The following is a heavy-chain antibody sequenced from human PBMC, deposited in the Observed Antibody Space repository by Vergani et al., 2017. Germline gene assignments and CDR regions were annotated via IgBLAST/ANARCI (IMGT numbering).Heavy chain of an antibody. CDR2: ISYDGSNK. V-gene: IGHV3-30*18. J-gene: IGHJ6*02. CDR3: AKDLRTSLPLRYYYGMDV. CDR1: GFTFSSYG. D-gene: IGHD3/OR15-3a*01. Sequence: QVQLVESGGGVVQPGRSLRLSCAASGFTFSSYGMHWVRQAPGKGLEWVAVISYDGSNKYYADSVKGRFTIARDNSKNTLYLQMNSLRAEDTAVYYCAKDLRTSLPLRYYYGMDVWGQGTTVTVSS.